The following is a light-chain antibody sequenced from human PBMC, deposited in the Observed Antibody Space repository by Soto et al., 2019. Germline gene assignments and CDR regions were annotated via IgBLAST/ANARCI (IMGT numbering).Light chain of an antibody. CDR1: QTISSW. J-gene: IGKJ1*01. V-gene: IGKV1-5*03. CDR3: QHYNSYSEA. Sequence: DIQMTQSPSTLSGSVGDRVTITCRASQTISSWLAWYQQKPGKAPKLLIYKASTLKSGVPSRFSGSGSGTEFTLTSSSLQPDDFATYHCQHYNSYSEAFGQGTKVEL. CDR2: KAS.